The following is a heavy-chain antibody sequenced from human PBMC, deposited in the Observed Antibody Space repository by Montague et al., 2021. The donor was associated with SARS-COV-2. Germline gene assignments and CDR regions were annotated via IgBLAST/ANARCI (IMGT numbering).Heavy chain of an antibody. CDR2: IYYSGSS. CDR3: ARDGSFRSEIMIGTRHYYYGMDV. CDR1: GGSISSSSYY. Sequence: SETLSLTCTVSGGSISSSSYYWGWIRQPPGKELDWIGSIYYSGSSYYNPSLKIRVTISVDTSKNQFSLKLSSVTAADTAVYYCARDGSFRSEIMIGTRHYYYGMDVWGQGTTVTVSS. J-gene: IGHJ6*02. V-gene: IGHV4-39*07. D-gene: IGHD3-16*01.